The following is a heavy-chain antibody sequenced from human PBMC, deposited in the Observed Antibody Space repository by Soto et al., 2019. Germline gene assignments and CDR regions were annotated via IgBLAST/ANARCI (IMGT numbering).Heavy chain of an antibody. D-gene: IGHD3-10*01. J-gene: IGHJ4*02. V-gene: IGHV4-39*01. Sequence: SDTPSLTCTVSGGSISSSSFYWGWIRQPPGKGLEWIGNIYYSGSTYYNPSLKSRVTISVDTSKNQFSLKLSSVTAADTAVYYCARGLGSGNYYNRVPDYWGQGTLVTVSA. CDR1: GGSISSSSFY. CDR3: ARGLGSGNYYNRVPDY. CDR2: IYYSGST.